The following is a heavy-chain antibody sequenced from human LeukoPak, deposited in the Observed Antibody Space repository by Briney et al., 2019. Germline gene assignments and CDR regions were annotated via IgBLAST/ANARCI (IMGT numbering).Heavy chain of an antibody. CDR2: TNHSGST. D-gene: IGHD6-13*01. Sequence: SETLSLTCAVYGGSFSGYYWSWIRQAPGKGLEWIGETNHSGSTNYNPSLKSRVAISVDTSKNQFSLKLSSVTAADTAVYYCARGVGIAAAHFDYWGQGTLVTVSS. CDR1: GGSFSGYY. V-gene: IGHV4-34*01. J-gene: IGHJ4*02. CDR3: ARGVGIAAAHFDY.